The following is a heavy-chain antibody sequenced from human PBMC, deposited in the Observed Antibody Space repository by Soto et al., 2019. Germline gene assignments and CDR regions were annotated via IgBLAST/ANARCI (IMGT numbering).Heavy chain of an antibody. CDR3: ARSRYYYDSSGYYYDHAFDI. V-gene: IGHV5-51*01. CDR2: IYPGDSDT. CDR1: GYSFTSYW. D-gene: IGHD3-22*01. Sequence: PGESLKISCKGSGYSFTSYWVGWVRQMPGKGLEWMGIIYPGDSDTRYSPSFQGQVTISADKSISTAYLQWSSLKASDTAMYYCARSRYYYDSSGYYYDHAFDIWGQGTMATVSS. J-gene: IGHJ3*02.